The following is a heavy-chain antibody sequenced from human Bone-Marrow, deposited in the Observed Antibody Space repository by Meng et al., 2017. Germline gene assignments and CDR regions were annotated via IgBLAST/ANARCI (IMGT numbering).Heavy chain of an antibody. Sequence: GESLKISCAASGFTFSDYYMSWIRQAPGKGLEWVSYISSSGSTIYYADSVKGRFTISRDNAKNSLYLQMNSLRAEDTAVYYCARAVGSSSWYYLDYWGQGTLVNVSS. CDR2: ISSSGSTI. V-gene: IGHV3-11*04. CDR3: ARAVGSSSWYYLDY. J-gene: IGHJ4*02. D-gene: IGHD6-13*01. CDR1: GFTFSDYY.